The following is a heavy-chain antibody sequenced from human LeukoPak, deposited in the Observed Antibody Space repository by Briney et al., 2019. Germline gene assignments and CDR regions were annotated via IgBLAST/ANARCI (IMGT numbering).Heavy chain of an antibody. J-gene: IGHJ4*02. CDR1: GFTFSSYA. Sequence: PGGSLRLSCAASGFTFSSYAMSWVRQAPGKGLEWASAISGSGGSTYYADSVKGRFTISRDNSKNTLYLQMNSLRAEDTAVYYCATLRGFDWLLFCLFWGQGTLVTVSS. CDR2: ISGSGGST. CDR3: ATLRGFDWLLFCLF. D-gene: IGHD3-9*01. V-gene: IGHV3-23*01.